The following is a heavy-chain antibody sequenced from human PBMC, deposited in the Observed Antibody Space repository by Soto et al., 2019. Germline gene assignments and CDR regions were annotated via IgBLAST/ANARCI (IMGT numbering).Heavy chain of an antibody. CDR2: ISFDGRNT. Sequence: GGSLRLSCAASGFTFNSYGIHWGRQAPGKGLEWVVVISFDGRNTYYADSLKGRFTISRDNSKNTLYLQMTSLRAEDTAVYYCAKQSGSGRDYYVGSGGYFDDWGQGTLVTVSS. CDR1: GFTFNSYG. D-gene: IGHD3-10*01. CDR3: AKQSGSGRDYYVGSGGYFDD. V-gene: IGHV3-30*18. J-gene: IGHJ4*02.